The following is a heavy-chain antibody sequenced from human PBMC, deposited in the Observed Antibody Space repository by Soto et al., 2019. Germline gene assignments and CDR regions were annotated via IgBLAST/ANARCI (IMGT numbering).Heavy chain of an antibody. CDR2: ISYDGSNE. CDR3: AKASSQYYYYYYYIDV. CDR1: GFTFGTYG. Sequence: QVQLVESGGGVVQPGRSLSLSCAASGFTFGTYGMHWVRQPPGKGLEWVAVISYDGSNEYYADSVKGRFTISRDNSKNTLYLQMNVLRAEDTALVYCAKASSQYYYYYYYIDVWGKGTTVTVAS. J-gene: IGHJ6*03. V-gene: IGHV3-30*18.